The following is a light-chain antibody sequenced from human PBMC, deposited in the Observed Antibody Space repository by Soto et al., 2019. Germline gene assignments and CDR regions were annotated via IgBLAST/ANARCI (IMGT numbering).Light chain of an antibody. Sequence: DIQVTQSPSSLSASIGDRVTITCRASESIRTWLAWYQHKPGRAPKLLIFDASSLESGVPSRFSGNGSGTEFTLTISGLQPDDFASYYCQQYNSYSGMFGQGAKVDI. V-gene: IGKV1-5*01. CDR1: ESIRTW. CDR3: QQYNSYSGM. CDR2: DAS. J-gene: IGKJ1*01.